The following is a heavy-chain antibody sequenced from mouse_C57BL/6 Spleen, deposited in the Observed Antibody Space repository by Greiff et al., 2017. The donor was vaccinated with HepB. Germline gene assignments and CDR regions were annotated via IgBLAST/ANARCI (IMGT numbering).Heavy chain of an antibody. J-gene: IGHJ2*01. CDR1: GYTFTSYG. CDR3: ARFHYYGSSYQYYFDY. Sequence: QVQLQQSGAELARPGASVKLSCKASGYTFTSYGISWVKQRTGQGLEWIGEIYPRSGNTYYNEKFKGKATLTVDKSSSTAYMELRSLTSEDSAVYYCARFHYYGSSYQYYFDYWGQGTTLTVSS. V-gene: IGHV1-81*01. D-gene: IGHD1-1*01. CDR2: IYPRSGNT.